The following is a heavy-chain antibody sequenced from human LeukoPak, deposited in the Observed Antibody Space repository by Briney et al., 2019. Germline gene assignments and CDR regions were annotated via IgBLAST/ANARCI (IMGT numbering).Heavy chain of an antibody. CDR3: ARYGDYYYYGMDV. J-gene: IGHJ6*02. CDR2: IYHSGTT. Sequence: PSETLSLTCTVSGVSISSYYWSWTRQPPGKGLEWVGYIYHSGTTKYNPSLNSRVTISIDTSENQFSLKLNSVTAADTAVYYCARYGDYYYYGMDVWDQGTTVTVSS. D-gene: IGHD4-17*01. V-gene: IGHV4-59*01. CDR1: GVSISSYY.